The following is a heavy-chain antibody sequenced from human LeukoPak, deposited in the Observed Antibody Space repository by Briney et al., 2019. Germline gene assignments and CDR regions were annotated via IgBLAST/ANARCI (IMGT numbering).Heavy chain of an antibody. CDR2: IYYSGST. CDR3: ARVLAIAVAGRGWFDP. V-gene: IGHV4-30-4*01. D-gene: IGHD6-19*01. Sequence: KPSETLSLTCTVSGGSIRGSDSYWSWIRQPPGKGLEWIGYIYYSGSTYYNPSLKSRVTISVDTSKNQFSLKLSSVTAADTVVYYCARVLAIAVAGRGWFDPWGQGTLVTVSS. CDR1: GGSIRGSDSY. J-gene: IGHJ5*02.